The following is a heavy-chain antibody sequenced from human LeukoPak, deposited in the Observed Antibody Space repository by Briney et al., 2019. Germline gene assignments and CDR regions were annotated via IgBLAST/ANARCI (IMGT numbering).Heavy chain of an antibody. CDR1: GFSLSIYE. Sequence: PGGSLRISCAASGFSLSIYEMNWVRQAPGKGLEWVSNIGSSGTTIYYADSVKGRFTISRDNAKNSLYLQMNSLRAEDTAVYYCATLTVASSFDYWGQGTLVTVSS. V-gene: IGHV3-48*03. D-gene: IGHD6-19*01. CDR2: IGSSGTTI. J-gene: IGHJ4*02. CDR3: ATLTVASSFDY.